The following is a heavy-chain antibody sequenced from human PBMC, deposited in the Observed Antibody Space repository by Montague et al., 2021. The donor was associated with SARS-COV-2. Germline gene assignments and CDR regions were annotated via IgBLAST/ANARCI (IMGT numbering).Heavy chain of an antibody. V-gene: IGHV4-31*03. CDR3: AGEGGRFQLWLRGDDAYAL. Sequence: TLSLTCTVSGGSISDGGYSWTWIRQLPGKGLEWIGCVYYSGSTFYNPSLKSRLTISVDTSKNQFSLKPSSVTAADTAVYYCAGEGGRFQLWLRGDDAYALWGQGTMVTVSS. CDR2: VYYSGST. D-gene: IGHD5-18*01. CDR1: GGSISDGGYS. J-gene: IGHJ3*01.